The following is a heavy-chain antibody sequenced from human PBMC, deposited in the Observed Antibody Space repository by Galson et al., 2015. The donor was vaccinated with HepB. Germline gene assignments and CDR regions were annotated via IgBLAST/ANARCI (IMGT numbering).Heavy chain of an antibody. J-gene: IGHJ3*02. CDR3: AHSRTYYDILTGYPTDAFDI. Sequence: PALVKPTQTLTLTCTFSGFSLSTSGVGVGWIHQPPGKALEWLALIYWDDDKRYSPSLKSRLTITKDTSKNQVVLTMTNMDPVDTATYYCAHSRTYYDILTGYPTDAFDIWGQGTMVTVSS. V-gene: IGHV2-5*02. D-gene: IGHD3-9*01. CDR2: IYWDDDK. CDR1: GFSLSTSGVG.